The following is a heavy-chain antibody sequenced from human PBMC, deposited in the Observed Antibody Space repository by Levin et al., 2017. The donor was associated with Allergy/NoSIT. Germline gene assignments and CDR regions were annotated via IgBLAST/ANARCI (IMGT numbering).Heavy chain of an antibody. D-gene: IGHD4-17*01. CDR1: GFTFSSYS. V-gene: IGHV3-21*01. Sequence: PGGSLRLSCAASGFTFSSYSMNWVRQAPGKGLEWVSSISSSSSYIYYADSVKGRFTISRDNAKNSLYLQMNSLRAEDTAVYYCAREHYGDPTRYYDYWGQGTLVTVSS. J-gene: IGHJ4*02. CDR2: ISSSSSYI. CDR3: AREHYGDPTRYYDY.